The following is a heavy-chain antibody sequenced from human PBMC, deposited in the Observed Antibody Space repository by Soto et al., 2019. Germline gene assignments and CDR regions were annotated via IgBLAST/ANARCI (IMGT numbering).Heavy chain of an antibody. Sequence: TLSLTCTVSGGSISSGSYYCTWIRQHPGKGLEWIGYIYYSGSTYYNPSLKSRVTISVDTSKNQSSLKLSSVTAADTAVYYCARAVYSNYITLWYYYFMDVWGKGTTVTVSS. CDR1: GGSISSGSYY. V-gene: IGHV4-31*03. CDR3: ARAVYSNYITLWYYYFMDV. CDR2: IYYSGST. J-gene: IGHJ6*03. D-gene: IGHD4-4*01.